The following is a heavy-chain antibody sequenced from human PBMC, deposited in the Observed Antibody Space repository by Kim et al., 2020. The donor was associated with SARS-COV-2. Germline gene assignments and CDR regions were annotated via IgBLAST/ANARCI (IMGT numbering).Heavy chain of an antibody. J-gene: IGHJ4*02. CDR2: ISYDGSNK. CDR3: ARPDSSGWYGAALGF. Sequence: GGSLRLSCAASGFTFSSYAMHWVRQAPGKGLEWVAVISYDGSNKYYVDSVKGRFTISRDNSKNTLYLQMNSLRAEDTAVYYCARPDSSGWYGAALGFWGQGTLVTVSS. V-gene: IGHV3-30*04. D-gene: IGHD6-19*01. CDR1: GFTFSSYA.